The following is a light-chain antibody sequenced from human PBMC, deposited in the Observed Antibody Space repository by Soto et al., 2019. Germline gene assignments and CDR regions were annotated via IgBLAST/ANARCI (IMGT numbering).Light chain of an antibody. Sequence: AIQMTQSPSSLSASVGDRVTITCRASQGIRNDLGWYQQKPGKAPKLLMYAASSLQSGVPSRFSGSGSGTDFTLTISSLQPEDFATYYCLQDYNYTRTFGQGTKVDIX. CDR2: AAS. J-gene: IGKJ1*01. CDR1: QGIRND. V-gene: IGKV1-6*01. CDR3: LQDYNYTRT.